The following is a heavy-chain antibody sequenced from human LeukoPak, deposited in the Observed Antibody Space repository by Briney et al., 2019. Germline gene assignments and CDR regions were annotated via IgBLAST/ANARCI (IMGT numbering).Heavy chain of an antibody. Sequence: GASVKVSCKASGGTFSSYAISWVRQAPGQGLEWMGGIIPIFGTANYAQKFQGRVTMTRDTSISTAYMELSRLRSDDTAVYYCARGGREDYFDYWGQGTLVTVSS. CDR1: GGTFSSYA. J-gene: IGHJ4*02. V-gene: IGHV1-69*05. CDR3: ARGGREDYFDY. CDR2: IIPIFGTA.